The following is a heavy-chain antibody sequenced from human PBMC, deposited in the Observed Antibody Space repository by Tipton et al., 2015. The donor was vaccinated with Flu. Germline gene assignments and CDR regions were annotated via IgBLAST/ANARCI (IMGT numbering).Heavy chain of an antibody. J-gene: IGHJ3*02. V-gene: IGHV4-39*07. CDR2: IYYSAST. D-gene: IGHD3-22*01. CDR1: GGSISSSSYY. Sequence: TLSLTCTVSGGSISSSSYYWGWIRQPPGKGLEWIGSIYYSASTYYNPSLKSRVTISVDTSKNQFSLKLSSVTAADTAVYYCARGHSYYYDGGAFDIWGQGTMVTVSS. CDR3: ARGHSYYYDGGAFDI.